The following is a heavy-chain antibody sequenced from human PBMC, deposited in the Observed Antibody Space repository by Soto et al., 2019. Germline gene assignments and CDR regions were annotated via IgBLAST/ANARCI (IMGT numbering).Heavy chain of an antibody. V-gene: IGHV3-66*01. CDR3: VYDSSGYYPGLASDY. D-gene: IGHD3-22*01. Sequence: GGSLRLSCAASGFTVSSNYMSWVRQAPGKGLEWVSVIYSGGSTYYADSVKGRFTISRDNSKNTLYLQMNSLRAEDTAVYYCVYDSSGYYPGLASDYWGKGTLVTVSS. J-gene: IGHJ4*02. CDR2: IYSGGST. CDR1: GFTVSSNY.